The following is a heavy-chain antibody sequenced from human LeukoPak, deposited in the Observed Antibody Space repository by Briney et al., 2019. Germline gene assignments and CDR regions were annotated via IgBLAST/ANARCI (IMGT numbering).Heavy chain of an antibody. CDR2: IYSGGST. CDR1: GFTVSSNY. D-gene: IGHD4-17*01. V-gene: IGHV3-53*01. CDR3: ARETYGDYSSYYYYGMDV. J-gene: IGHJ6*02. Sequence: PGGSLRLSCAASGFTVSSNYMSWVRQAPGKGLEWVSVIYSGGSTYYADSVKGRFTISRDNSKNTLYLQMNSLRAEDTAVYYCARETYGDYSSYYYYGMDVWGQGATVTVSS.